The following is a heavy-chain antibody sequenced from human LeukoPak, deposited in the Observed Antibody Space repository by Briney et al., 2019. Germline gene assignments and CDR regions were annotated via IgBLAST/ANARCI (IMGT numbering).Heavy chain of an antibody. J-gene: IGHJ6*04. CDR1: GFTFSTYW. Sequence: GGSLRLSCAASGFTFSTYWMHWVRQAPGKGLVWVSCIKTDGTDTRYADSVKGRFTISRDNAKNTLYLQMNSLRADDTAVYYRARDFFTRGVWGKGTTVTVSS. V-gene: IGHV3-74*01. D-gene: IGHD2-15*01. CDR2: IKTDGTDT. CDR3: ARDFFTRGV.